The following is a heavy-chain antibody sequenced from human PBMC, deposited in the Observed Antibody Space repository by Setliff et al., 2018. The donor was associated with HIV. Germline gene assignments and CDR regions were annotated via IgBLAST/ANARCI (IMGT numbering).Heavy chain of an antibody. D-gene: IGHD6-6*01. CDR1: GYSISSGYY. Sequence: SETLSLTCAVSGYSISSGYYWGWIRQPPGKGLEWIGSIYHSGSTYYNPSLRSPVAISVDTSKNQFSLKLTSVTAADTAVYYCAREDSSYHYFDYWGQGMLVTVSS. CDR2: IYHSGST. CDR3: AREDSSYHYFDY. J-gene: IGHJ4*02. V-gene: IGHV4-38-2*02.